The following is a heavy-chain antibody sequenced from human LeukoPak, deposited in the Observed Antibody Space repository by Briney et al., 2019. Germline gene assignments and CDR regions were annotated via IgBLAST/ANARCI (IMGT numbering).Heavy chain of an antibody. V-gene: IGHV5-51*01. CDR2: IYPGDSDT. CDR1: GYSFTSYW. J-gene: IGHJ4*02. CDR3: ARAYLDYDSSGYYRDFDY. D-gene: IGHD3-22*01. Sequence: GESLKISCKGSGYSFTSYWIGWGRQMPGKGLGWMGIIYPGDSDTRYSPSFQGQVTISADKSISTAYLQWSSLKASDTAMYYCARAYLDYDSSGYYRDFDYWGQGTLVTVSS.